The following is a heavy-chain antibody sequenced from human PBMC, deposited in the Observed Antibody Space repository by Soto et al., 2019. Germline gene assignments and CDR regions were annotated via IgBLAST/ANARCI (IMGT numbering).Heavy chain of an antibody. V-gene: IGHV1-69*02. Sequence: QVQLVQSGAEVKRPGSSVKVSCKASGDTFNFYSINWVRQAPGLGLEWLGRVNPILSLSNYAQRFQGRVTMTADKSTGTAYMILNSLKSEDTAIYYCATSYGSGYRAFDYWGQGALVTVSS. CDR2: VNPILSLS. CDR3: ATSYGSGYRAFDY. D-gene: IGHD3-10*01. CDR1: GDTFNFYS. J-gene: IGHJ4*02.